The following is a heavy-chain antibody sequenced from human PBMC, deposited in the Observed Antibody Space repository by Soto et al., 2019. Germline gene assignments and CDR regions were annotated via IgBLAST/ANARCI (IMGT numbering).Heavy chain of an antibody. J-gene: IGHJ4*02. CDR3: EKDFEKVELVLSFDY. CDR1: GFTFSSYA. V-gene: IGHV3-23*01. CDR2: ISGSGGST. Sequence: EVQLLESGGGLVQPGGSLRLSCAASGFTFSSYAMSWVRQAPGKGLEWVSAISGSGGSTYYADSVKGRFTISRDNSKNTLYLQMNSLRAEDTAVYYCEKDFEKVELVLSFDYWGQGTLVTVSS. D-gene: IGHD6-6*01.